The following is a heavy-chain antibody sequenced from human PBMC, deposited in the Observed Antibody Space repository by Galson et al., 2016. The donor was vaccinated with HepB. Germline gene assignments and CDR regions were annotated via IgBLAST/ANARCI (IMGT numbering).Heavy chain of an antibody. J-gene: IGHJ4*02. CDR2: IHGDGSTT. CDR3: TRYYDILTGYYASDY. V-gene: IGHV3-74*01. D-gene: IGHD3-9*01. CDR1: GFTFSSYW. Sequence: SLRLSCAASGFTFSSYWMHWVRQAPGKGLVWVARIHGDGSTTSYADSVKGRFTISRDNAKNTLYLQMNSLRAEDTAVYYCTRYYDILTGYYASDYWGQGTLVTVSS.